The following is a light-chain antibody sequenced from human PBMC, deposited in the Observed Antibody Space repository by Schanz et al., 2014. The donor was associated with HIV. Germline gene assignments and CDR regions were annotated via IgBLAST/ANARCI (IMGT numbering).Light chain of an antibody. CDR1: ISDVGGYNF. CDR2: DVS. CDR3: STYTTSNTWV. J-gene: IGLJ3*02. V-gene: IGLV2-14*03. Sequence: QSALTQPASVSGSPGQSITISCTGTISDVGGYNFVSWYQQHPGKAPKLMIYDVSSRPSGVSNRFSGSKSGNTASLTISGLQSEDEGDYYCSTYTTSNTWVFGGGTKLTVL.